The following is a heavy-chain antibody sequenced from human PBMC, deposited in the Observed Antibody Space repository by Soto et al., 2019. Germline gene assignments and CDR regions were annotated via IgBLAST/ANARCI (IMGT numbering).Heavy chain of an antibody. CDR3: ARRHYDILTGYGGNYYYYYMDV. CDR2: IYYSGST. D-gene: IGHD3-9*01. Sequence: PSETLSLTCTVSGGSISSYYWSWIRQPPGKGLEWIGYIYYSGSTNYNPSLKSRVTISVDTSKNQFSLKLSSVTAADTAVYYCARRHYDILTGYGGNYYYYYMDVWGKGTTVTVSS. CDR1: GGSISSYY. J-gene: IGHJ6*03. V-gene: IGHV4-59*01.